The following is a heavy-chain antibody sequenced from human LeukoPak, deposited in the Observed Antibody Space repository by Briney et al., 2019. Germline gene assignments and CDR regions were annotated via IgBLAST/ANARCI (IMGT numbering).Heavy chain of an antibody. CDR1: GGSISSGSYY. J-gene: IGHJ4*02. CDR2: IYYSGSA. CDR3: ARGLATAQGEAAMPL. V-gene: IGHV4-31*02. Sequence: SQTLSLTCIVSGGSISSGSYYWTWIRQHPGKGLEWIGYIYYSGSAYYNPSLKSRVTISVDTSKNQSSLNLSSVTAADTAVYYCARGLATAQGEAAMPLWGQGTLVTVSS. D-gene: IGHD2-2*01.